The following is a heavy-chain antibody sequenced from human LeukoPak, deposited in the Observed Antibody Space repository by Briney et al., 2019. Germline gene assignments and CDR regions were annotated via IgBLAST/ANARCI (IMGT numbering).Heavy chain of an antibody. CDR1: GVPFSDYY. CDR3: ARVSDYYNSGGIDY. D-gene: IGHD3-10*01. V-gene: IGHV4-34*01. CDR2: INHSGST. J-gene: IGHJ4*02. Sequence: ASETLSLTCGVYGVPFSDYYWNWIRQSPEQGLEWIGEINHSGSTTYNPSLRSRVTISVDASKNQFSLKLSSVTAADTAVYYCARVSDYYNSGGIDYWGQGTLVTVSS.